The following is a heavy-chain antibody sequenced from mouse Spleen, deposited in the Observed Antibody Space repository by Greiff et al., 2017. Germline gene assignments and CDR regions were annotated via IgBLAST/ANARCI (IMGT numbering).Heavy chain of an antibody. CDR1: GYTFTDYY. V-gene: IGHV1-72*01. CDR2: IDPNSGGT. Sequence: QVQLQQSGAELARPGASVKLSCKASGYTFTDYYINWVKQRTGQGLGWIGRIDPNSGGTKYNEKFKSKATLTVDKPSSTAYMQLSSLTSEDSAVYYCARSVDSSGYWFAYWGQGTLVTVSA. J-gene: IGHJ3*01. CDR3: ARSVDSSGYWFAY. D-gene: IGHD3-2*01.